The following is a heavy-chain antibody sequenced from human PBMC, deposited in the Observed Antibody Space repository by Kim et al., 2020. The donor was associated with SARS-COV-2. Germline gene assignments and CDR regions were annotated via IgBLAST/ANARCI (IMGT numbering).Heavy chain of an antibody. D-gene: IGHD4-17*01. CDR1: GFTFSSYG. J-gene: IGHJ4*02. CDR3: ARSATVTNFPLGY. V-gene: IGHV3-33*05. Sequence: GGSLRLSCAASGFTFSSYGMHWVRQAPGKGLEWVAVISYDGSNKYYADSVKGRFTISRDNSKNTLYRQMNSLRAEDTAVYYCARSATVTNFPLGYWGQGTLVTVSS. CDR2: ISYDGSNK.